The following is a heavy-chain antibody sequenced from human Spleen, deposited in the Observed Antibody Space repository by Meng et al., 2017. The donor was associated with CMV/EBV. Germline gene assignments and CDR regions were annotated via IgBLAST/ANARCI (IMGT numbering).Heavy chain of an antibody. V-gene: IGHV4-59*01. CDR2: IYYSGST. Sequence: GSLRLSCTVSGGSISSYYWSWIRQPPGKGLEWIGYIYYSGSTNYNPSLKSRVTISVDTSKNQFSLKLSSVTAADTAVYYCARSAMYSNSDAFDIWGPGTMVTVSS. J-gene: IGHJ3*02. CDR1: GGSISSYY. CDR3: ARSAMYSNSDAFDI. D-gene: IGHD6-6*01.